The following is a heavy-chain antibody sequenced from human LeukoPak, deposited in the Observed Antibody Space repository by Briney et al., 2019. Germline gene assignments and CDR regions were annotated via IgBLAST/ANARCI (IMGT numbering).Heavy chain of an antibody. D-gene: IGHD3-10*01. V-gene: IGHV4-34*01. CDR2: INHSGST. CDR1: GGSFSGYY. Sequence: PSETLSLTCAVYGGSFSGYYWSWIRQPPGRGLEWIGEINHSGSTNYNPSLKSRVTISVDTSKNQFSLKLSSVTAADTAVYYCARRGVRGVIITRLFDYWGQGTLVTVSS. J-gene: IGHJ4*02. CDR3: ARRGVRGVIITRLFDY.